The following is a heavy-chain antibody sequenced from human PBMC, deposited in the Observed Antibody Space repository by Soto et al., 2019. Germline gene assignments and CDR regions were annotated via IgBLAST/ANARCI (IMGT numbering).Heavy chain of an antibody. J-gene: IGHJ4*02. D-gene: IGHD2-21*02. V-gene: IGHV3-23*01. CDR1: GFTFSNYA. Sequence: EVQLLESGGGLVQPGGSLRLSCAASGFTFSNYAMSWVRKAPGKWLEWDSGVSGSGDKTYYADCVKGRFTISRYNSKNTLLLRVSSSRVEVTAVYQCAKDSHSIVVSAIRFFDYWGQGTLVNVSS. CDR3: AKDSHSIVVSAIRFFDY. CDR2: VSGSGDKT.